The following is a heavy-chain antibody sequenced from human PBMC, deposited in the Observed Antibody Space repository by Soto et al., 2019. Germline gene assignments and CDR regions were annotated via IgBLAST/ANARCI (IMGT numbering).Heavy chain of an antibody. CDR2: ISYDGSNK. J-gene: IGHJ5*02. CDR1: GFTFSSYA. CDR3: ARVGKVVVITTSGWFDP. Sequence: GGSLRLSCAASGFTFSSYAMHWVRQAPGKGLEWVAVISYDGSNKYYADSVKGRFSISRDNSKNTLYLQMNSLRAEDTAVYYCARVGKVVVITTSGWFDPWGQGTLVTVSS. V-gene: IGHV3-30-3*01. D-gene: IGHD3-22*01.